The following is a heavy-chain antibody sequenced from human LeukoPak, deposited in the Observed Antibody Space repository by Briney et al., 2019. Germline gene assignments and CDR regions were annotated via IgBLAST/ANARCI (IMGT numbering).Heavy chain of an antibody. J-gene: IGHJ4*02. CDR3: ARELNDYIWGSYRTNYFDY. CDR1: GFTFSSYA. CDR2: ISGSGGST. Sequence: RSGGSLRLSCAASGFTFSSYAMSWVRQAPGKGLEWVSAISGSGGSTYYADSVKGRFTISRENSKNTLYLQMNSLRTEDTAVYYCARELNDYIWGSYRTNYFDYWGQGTLVTVSS. V-gene: IGHV3-23*01. D-gene: IGHD3-16*02.